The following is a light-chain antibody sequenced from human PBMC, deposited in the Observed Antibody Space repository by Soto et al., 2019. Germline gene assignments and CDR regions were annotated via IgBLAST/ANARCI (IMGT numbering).Light chain of an antibody. V-gene: IGKV3-11*01. J-gene: IGKJ1*01. CDR1: QSVSRY. Sequence: EIVLTQSPVTLSLSPGERVTLSCRASQSVSRYLAWYQQKPGQAPRLLIYDASFRATGIPARFRGSGSGTDFTLTIDSLEPEDFAVYFCQQRTSWLGTFGQGTKVEI. CDR3: QQRTSWLGT. CDR2: DAS.